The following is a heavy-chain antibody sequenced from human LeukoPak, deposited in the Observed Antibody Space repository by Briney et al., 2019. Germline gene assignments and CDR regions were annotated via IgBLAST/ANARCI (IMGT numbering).Heavy chain of an antibody. CDR2: ISGDGATT. CDR3: AKDHY. Sequence: GGSLRLSCAASGFTFDDYPMHWVRQGPGKGLEWLSLISGDGATTYYADSVKGRFTISRDNIKNSLYLQMNSLRTEDTALYYCAKDHYWGQGTLVTVSS. J-gene: IGHJ4*02. CDR1: GFTFDDYP. V-gene: IGHV3-43*02.